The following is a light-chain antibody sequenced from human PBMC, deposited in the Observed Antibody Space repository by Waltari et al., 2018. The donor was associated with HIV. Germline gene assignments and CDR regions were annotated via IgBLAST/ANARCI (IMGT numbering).Light chain of an antibody. Sequence: QSALTLPHSVSGSPGQSVTISCTGNSRYVNDFKSVSWYQQHPGKAPKLIIFGVNVRPSGVPYRFSGSKSSNTASLTISGLQAEDEAHYYCCSYAGTSIHWVFGGGTKLTVL. CDR3: CSYAGTSIHWV. J-gene: IGLJ3*02. V-gene: IGLV2-11*01. CDR1: SRYVNDFKS. CDR2: GVN.